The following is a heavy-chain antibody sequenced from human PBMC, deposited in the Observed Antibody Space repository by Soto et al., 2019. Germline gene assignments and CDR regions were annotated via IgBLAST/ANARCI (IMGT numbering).Heavy chain of an antibody. CDR3: ASTQRRYATRYYYYGMDV. J-gene: IGHJ6*02. V-gene: IGHV1-18*01. CDR2: ISAYNGNT. CDR1: GYTFTSYG. D-gene: IGHD6-25*01. Sequence: ASVKVSCKASGYTFTSYGISWVRQAPGQGLEWMGWISAYNGNTNYAQKLQGRVTMTTDTSTSTAYMELRSLRSDDTAVYYCASTQRRYATRYYYYGMDVWGQGTTVTVSS.